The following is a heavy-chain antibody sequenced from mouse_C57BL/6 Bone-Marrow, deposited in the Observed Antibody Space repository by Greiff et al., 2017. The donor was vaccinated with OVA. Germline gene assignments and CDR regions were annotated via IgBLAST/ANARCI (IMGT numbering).Heavy chain of an antibody. CDR1: GFTFSSYG. Sequence: EVKLMESGGDLVKPGGSLKLSCAASGFTFSSYGMSWVRQTPDKRLGWVATTSSGGGYTYYPDSVKGRFTIYRDNAKNTLYLQMGSLKSEDTAIDYCARLRYSNYVAYWGQGTLVTVSA. CDR2: TSSGGGYT. V-gene: IGHV5-6*01. J-gene: IGHJ3*01. CDR3: ARLRYSNYVAY. D-gene: IGHD2-5*01.